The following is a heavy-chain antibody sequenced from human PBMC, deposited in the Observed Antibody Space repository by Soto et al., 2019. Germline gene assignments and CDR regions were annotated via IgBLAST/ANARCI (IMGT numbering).Heavy chain of an antibody. V-gene: IGHV4-31*03. J-gene: IGHJ4*02. CDR1: GGSISSGGYY. CDR2: IYYSGST. Sequence: NPSETLSLTCTVSGGSISSGGYYWSWIRQHPGKGLEWIGYIYYSGSTYYTPSLKSRVTISVDTSKNQFSLKLSSVTAADTAVYYCARMRPGNRWAFDYWGQGTLVTVSS. D-gene: IGHD1-26*01. CDR3: ARMRPGNRWAFDY.